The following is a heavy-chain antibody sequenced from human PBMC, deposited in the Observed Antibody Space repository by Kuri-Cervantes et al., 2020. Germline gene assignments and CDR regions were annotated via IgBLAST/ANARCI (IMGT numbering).Heavy chain of an antibody. V-gene: IGHV1-8*02. J-gene: IGHJ6*02. CDR3: ARGGRYCSSTSCYTRWELYYYYGMDV. CDR1: GYSFSDYY. D-gene: IGHD2-2*02. CDR2: MNPNSGNT. Sequence: ASVKVSCKASGYSFSDYYVHWVRQAPGQGLEWMGWMNPNSGNTGYAQKFQGRVTMTRNTSISTAYMELSSLRSEDTAVYYCARGGRYCSSTSCYTRWELYYYYGMDVWGQGTTVTVSS.